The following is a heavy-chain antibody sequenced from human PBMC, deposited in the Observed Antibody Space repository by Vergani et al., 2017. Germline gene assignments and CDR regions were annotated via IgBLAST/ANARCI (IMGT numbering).Heavy chain of an antibody. D-gene: IGHD4-23*01. J-gene: IGHJ6*03. CDR2: IYYSGST. CDR3: ARRSVFHGGPYYYYYMDV. V-gene: IGHV4-59*01. Sequence: QVQLQESGPGLVKPSETLSLTCTVSGGSISIYYWSWIRQPPGKGLEWIGYIYYSGSTNYNPSLKSRVTISVDTSKNQFSLKLSSVTAADTAVYYCARRSVFHGGPYYYYYMDVWGKGTTVTVSS. CDR1: GGSISIYY.